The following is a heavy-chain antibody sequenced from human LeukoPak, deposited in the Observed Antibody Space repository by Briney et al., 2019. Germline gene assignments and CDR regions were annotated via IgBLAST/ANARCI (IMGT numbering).Heavy chain of an antibody. CDR1: GGSINSSSYY. CDR3: ARGLWFGEYPPGY. J-gene: IGHJ4*02. D-gene: IGHD3-10*01. CDR2: IYYSGST. Sequence: PSETLSLTCTVSGGSINSSSYYWGWIRQPPGKGLEWIGSIYYSGSTYYNPSLKSRVTISVDTSKNQFSLKLSSVTAADTAVYYCARGLWFGEYPPGYWGQGTLVTVSS. V-gene: IGHV4-39*01.